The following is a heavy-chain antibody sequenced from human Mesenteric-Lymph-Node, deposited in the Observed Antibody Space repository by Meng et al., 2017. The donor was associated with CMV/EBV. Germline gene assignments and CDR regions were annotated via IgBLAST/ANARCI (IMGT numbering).Heavy chain of an antibody. J-gene: IGHJ6*02. CDR3: ARHVVVVGYYYGLDV. CDR1: GFTFSSYS. Sequence: GESLKISCAASGFTFSSYSMNWVRQAPGKGLEWVSYISSSSSTIYYADSVKGRFTISRDNAKNSLYLQMNSLRAEDTAVYYCARHVVVVGYYYGLDVWGQGTTVTVSS. V-gene: IGHV3-48*04. D-gene: IGHD2-21*01. CDR2: ISSSSSTI.